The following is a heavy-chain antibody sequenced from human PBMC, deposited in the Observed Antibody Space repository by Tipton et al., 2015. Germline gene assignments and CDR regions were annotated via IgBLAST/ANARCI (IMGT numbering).Heavy chain of an antibody. D-gene: IGHD4-23*01. CDR2: LSALGDTI. J-gene: IGHJ4*02. CDR1: GFTISTHE. V-gene: IGHV3-48*03. CDR3: AKDFYGGNSGIQLDY. Sequence: GSLRLSCAASGFTISTHEMTWVRQAPGKGLEWISYLSALGDTIYYADSVRGRFTISRDNAKNSLYLQMDSVRPEDTALYYCAKDFYGGNSGIQLDYWGQGTQVTVSS.